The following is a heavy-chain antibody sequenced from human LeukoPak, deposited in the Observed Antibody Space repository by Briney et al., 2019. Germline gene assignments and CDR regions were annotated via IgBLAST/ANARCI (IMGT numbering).Heavy chain of an antibody. CDR2: IYPGDSDT. D-gene: IGHD6-13*01. J-gene: IGHJ6*02. V-gene: IGHV5-51*01. Sequence: GESLKISCKGSGYSFTNYWIGWVRQMPGKGLEWMGIIYPGDSDTRYSPSFQGQVTISADKSISTAYLQWSSLKASDTAMYFCARPSQQGRIADAMGVWGQGTTVTVSS. CDR1: GYSFTNYW. CDR3: ARPSQQGRIADAMGV.